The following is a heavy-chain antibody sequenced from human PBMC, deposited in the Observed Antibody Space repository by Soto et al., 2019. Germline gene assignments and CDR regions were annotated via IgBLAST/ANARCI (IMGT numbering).Heavy chain of an antibody. CDR2: IYSGGST. CDR1: GFTVSSNY. CDR3: ARGIVVVPAAANDAFDI. V-gene: IGHV3-53*01. D-gene: IGHD2-2*01. Sequence: PVGSLRLSGAASGFTVSSNYMSWVRQAPGKGLEWVSVIYSGGSTYYADSVKGRFTISRDNSKNTLYLQMNSLRAEDTAVYYCARGIVVVPAAANDAFDIWGQGTMVTVSS. J-gene: IGHJ3*02.